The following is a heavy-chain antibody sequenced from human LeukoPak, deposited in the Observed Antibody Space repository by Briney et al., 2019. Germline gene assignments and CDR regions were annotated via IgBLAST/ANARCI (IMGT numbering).Heavy chain of an antibody. CDR1: GFTFSDYY. D-gene: IGHD6-13*01. Sequence: GGSLRLSCAASGFTFSDYYMSWIRQAPGKGLEWVSYISSSGSTIYYAGSVTGRFTISRDNAKNSLYLQMNGLRAEDTAIYYCAREGTPGAAVDYWGQGTLVTVSS. CDR3: AREGTPGAAVDY. V-gene: IGHV3-11*04. CDR2: ISSSGSTI. J-gene: IGHJ4*02.